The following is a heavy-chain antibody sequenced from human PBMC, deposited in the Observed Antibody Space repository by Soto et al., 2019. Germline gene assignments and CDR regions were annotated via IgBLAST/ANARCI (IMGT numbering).Heavy chain of an antibody. CDR1: R. J-gene: IGHJ4*02. V-gene: IGHV3-21*01. CDR3: ARESEDLTSNFDY. CDR2: ISSTTNYI. Sequence: RMYWLWQAPGKELEWVSSISSTTNYIYYADSMKGRFTVSRDNAKNSVYLEMNSLSAEDTALYYCARESEDLTSNFDYWRQGTLVTVSS.